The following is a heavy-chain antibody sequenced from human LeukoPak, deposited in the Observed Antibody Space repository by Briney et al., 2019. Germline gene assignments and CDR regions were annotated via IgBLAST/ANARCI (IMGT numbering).Heavy chain of an antibody. V-gene: IGHV4-34*01. CDR2: INHSGST. CDR3: ARRIFGVVKAFDI. Sequence: SETLSLTRAVYGGSFSGYYWSWIRQPPGKGLEWIGEINHSGSTNYNPSLKSRVTISVDTSKNQFSLKLSSVTAADTAVYYCARRIFGVVKAFDIWGQGTMVTVSS. CDR1: GGSFSGYY. D-gene: IGHD3-3*01. J-gene: IGHJ3*02.